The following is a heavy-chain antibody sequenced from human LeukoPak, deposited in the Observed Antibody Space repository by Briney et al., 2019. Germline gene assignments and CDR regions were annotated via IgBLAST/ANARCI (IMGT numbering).Heavy chain of an antibody. CDR1: GFTFSSYA. D-gene: IGHD6-19*01. CDR3: AKDSSGWSKDY. J-gene: IGHJ4*02. V-gene: IGHV3-23*01. CDR2: ISGNGGST. Sequence: GGSLRLSCAASGFTFSSYAMTWVRQAPGKGLEWVSAISGNGGSTYYADSVKGRFTISRDNSKNTLYLQMNSLRAEDTAVYYCAKDSSGWSKDYWGQGTLVTASS.